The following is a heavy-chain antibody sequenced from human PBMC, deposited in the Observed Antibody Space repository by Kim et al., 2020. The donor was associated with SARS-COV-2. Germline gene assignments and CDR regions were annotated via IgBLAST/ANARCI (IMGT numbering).Heavy chain of an antibody. V-gene: IGHV3-48*04. Sequence: GGSLRLSCVASGFTFSSYSMNWVREVPGKGLEWIAYISSGSGTIYYADPVKGRFTISRDNAKNSLFLQMSSLRAEDTAVYYCARDRGSSTSCPAFDDWGQGTLVTVSS. D-gene: IGHD2-2*01. CDR2: ISSGSGTI. J-gene: IGHJ4*02. CDR1: GFTFSSYS. CDR3: ARDRGSSTSCPAFDD.